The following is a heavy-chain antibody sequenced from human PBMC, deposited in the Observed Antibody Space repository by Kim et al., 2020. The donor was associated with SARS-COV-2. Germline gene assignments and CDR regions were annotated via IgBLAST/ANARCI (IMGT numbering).Heavy chain of an antibody. CDR2: TYYRSKWST. CDR3: ARWNSRGGGLDY. V-gene: IGHV6-1*01. Sequence: SQTLSLTCAISGDSVSSNSAAWHWIRLSPSRGLEWLGKTYYRSKWSTDYAVSMKSRITFNPDTSKNQFSLQLNSVTPEDTAVYYCARWNSRGGGLDYWGQGTLVTVSS. CDR1: GDSVSSNSAA. J-gene: IGHJ4*02. D-gene: IGHD3-22*01.